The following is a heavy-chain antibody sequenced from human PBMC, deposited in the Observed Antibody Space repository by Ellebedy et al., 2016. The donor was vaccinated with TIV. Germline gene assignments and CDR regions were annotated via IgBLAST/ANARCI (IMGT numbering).Heavy chain of an antibody. CDR2: ISHTGSRT. CDR3: ARGKSGTYTHHAIDS. D-gene: IGHD2-2*02. CDR1: GFTFSSYA. V-gene: IGHV3-23*01. J-gene: IGHJ4*02. Sequence: GESLKISCAASGFTFSSYAMSSVLQPLGKGLEWVSTISHTGSRTYYADSVEGRFTISRDNSKNTLYLQMNRLRAEDTAIYYCARGKSGTYTHHAIDSWGQGTLVTVSS.